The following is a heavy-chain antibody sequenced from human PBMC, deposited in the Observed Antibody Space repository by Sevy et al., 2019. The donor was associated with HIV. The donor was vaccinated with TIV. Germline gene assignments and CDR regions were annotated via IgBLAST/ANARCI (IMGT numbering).Heavy chain of an antibody. CDR2: INSHGTIT. J-gene: IGHJ6*02. V-gene: IGHV3-74*01. CDR3: ARGQVLRFLEWPTYGMDV. CDR1: GFTFSSHW. D-gene: IGHD3-3*01. Sequence: GGSLRLSCAASGFTFSSHWMFWVRQAPGKGLVWVSHINSHGTITNYADSVKGRFTISRDNAKNTVYLQINSLRAEDTAVYYYARGQVLRFLEWPTYGMDVWGQGTTVTVSS.